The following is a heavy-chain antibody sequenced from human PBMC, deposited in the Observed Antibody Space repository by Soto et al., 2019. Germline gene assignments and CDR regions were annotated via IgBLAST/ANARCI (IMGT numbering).Heavy chain of an antibody. CDR3: ARAYSGYDPLLALDI. Sequence: ASVKVSCKASGYTFTGYYMHWVRQAPGQGLEWMGWINPNSGGTNYAQKFQGWVTMTRDTSISTAYMELSRLRSDDTAVYYCARAYSGYDPLLALDIWGQGTMVTVSS. D-gene: IGHD5-12*01. CDR2: INPNSGGT. J-gene: IGHJ3*02. V-gene: IGHV1-2*04. CDR1: GYTFTGYY.